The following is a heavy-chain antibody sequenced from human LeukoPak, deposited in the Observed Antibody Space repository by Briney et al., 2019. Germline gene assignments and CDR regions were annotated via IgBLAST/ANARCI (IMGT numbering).Heavy chain of an antibody. J-gene: IGHJ4*02. CDR2: INPSGGST. CDR1: GYTFTSYY. D-gene: IGHD3-22*01. Sequence: ASVKVSCKASGYTFTSYYMHWVRQAPGQGLEWMGIINPSGGSTSYAQKFQGRVTMTRDTSTSTVYMELSSQRSEDTAVYYCARDHFASQPREVPRDYYDSSGYYYVWPSFDYWGQGTLVTVSS. CDR3: ARDHFASQPREVPRDYYDSSGYYYVWPSFDY. V-gene: IGHV1-46*01.